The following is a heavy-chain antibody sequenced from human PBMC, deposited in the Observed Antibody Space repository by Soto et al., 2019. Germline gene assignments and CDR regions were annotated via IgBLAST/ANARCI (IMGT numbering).Heavy chain of an antibody. CDR2: IYYSGST. D-gene: IGHD3-10*01. CDR1: GGSISSSSYY. V-gene: IGHV4-39*01. Sequence: SETLSLTCTVSGGSISSSSYYWGWIRQPPGKGLEWIGSIYYSGSTYYNPSLKSRVTISVDTSKSQFSLKLSSVTAADTAVYYCARISLWFGELLTFDYWGQGTLVTVSS. J-gene: IGHJ4*02. CDR3: ARISLWFGELLTFDY.